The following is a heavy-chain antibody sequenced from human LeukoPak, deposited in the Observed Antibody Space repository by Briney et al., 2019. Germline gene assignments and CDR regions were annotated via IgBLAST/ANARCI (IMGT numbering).Heavy chain of an antibody. Sequence: GGSLRLSCAASGFTFSSYAMNWVRQAPGKGLEWVSGLSGSGRGGSTYYAASVKGRFTNSRENSKNTLYLQMNSLRAEDTAVYYCAKSLAAAGNYWGQGTLVTVSS. CDR2: LSGSGRGGST. CDR1: GFTFSSYA. V-gene: IGHV3-23*01. D-gene: IGHD6-13*01. J-gene: IGHJ4*02. CDR3: AKSLAAAGNY.